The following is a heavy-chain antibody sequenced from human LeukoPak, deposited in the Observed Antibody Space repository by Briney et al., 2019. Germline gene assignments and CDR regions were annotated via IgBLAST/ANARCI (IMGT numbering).Heavy chain of an antibody. CDR2: IRYDGSNK. J-gene: IGHJ4*02. V-gene: IGHV3-30*02. D-gene: IGHD2-8*02. CDR1: GFTFSTYW. CDR3: AKDERPKVLGNPVDY. Sequence: GGSLRLSCAASGFTFSTYWMSWARQAPGKGLEWVAFIRYDGSNKYYADSVKGRFTISRDNSKNTLYLQMNSLRAEDTAVYYCAKDERPKVLGNPVDYWGQGTLVTVSS.